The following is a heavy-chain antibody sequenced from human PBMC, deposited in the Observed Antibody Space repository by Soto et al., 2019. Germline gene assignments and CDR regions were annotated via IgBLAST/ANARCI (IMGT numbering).Heavy chain of an antibody. Sequence: EVQLVETGGGLIQPGGSLRLSCEVSGFIVSNNYITWIRQAPGKGLEWVSIIYSGGATYYADSVKGRLTISRDNSKNTVYLQMNNLRAEDTAVYYCARGTGGSRRFDPWGQGTLVTVSS. D-gene: IGHD3-16*01. CDR2: IYSGGAT. J-gene: IGHJ5*02. V-gene: IGHV3-53*02. CDR1: GFIVSNNY. CDR3: ARGTGGSRRFDP.